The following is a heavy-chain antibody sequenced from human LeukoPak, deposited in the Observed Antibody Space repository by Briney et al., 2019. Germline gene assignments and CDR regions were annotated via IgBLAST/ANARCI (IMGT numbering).Heavy chain of an antibody. CDR2: MNPNSGNT. Sequence: GASVKVSCKASGYTFTSYDINWVRQATGQGLEWMGWMNPNSGNTGYAQKFQGRVTMTRNTSISTAYMELSSLRSEDTAVYYCARRKTYYYDSSGWGGTDYWGQGTLVTVSS. J-gene: IGHJ4*02. CDR3: ARRKTYYYDSSGWGGTDY. V-gene: IGHV1-8*01. D-gene: IGHD3-22*01. CDR1: GYTFTSYD.